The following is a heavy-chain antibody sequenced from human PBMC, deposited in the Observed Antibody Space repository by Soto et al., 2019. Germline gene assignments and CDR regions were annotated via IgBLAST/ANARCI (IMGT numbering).Heavy chain of an antibody. CDR1: GFTFAGYA. CDR3: AKEAGVVVTAVDY. D-gene: IGHD2-21*02. Sequence: EVQLLESGGGLVQPGGSLRLSCTTSGFTFAGYAMTWVRRAPGKGLEWVSSISGRDDSTYYADSVKGRFPISRDNSKNTLYLHMNSLRVEDTAVFYCAKEAGVVVTAVDYWGQGTLVTVSS. J-gene: IGHJ4*02. CDR2: ISGRDDST. V-gene: IGHV3-23*01.